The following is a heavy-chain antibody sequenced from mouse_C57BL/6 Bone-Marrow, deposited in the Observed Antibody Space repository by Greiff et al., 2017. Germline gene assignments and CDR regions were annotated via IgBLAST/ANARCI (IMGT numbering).Heavy chain of an antibody. Sequence: VQLQQSGPELVKPGASVNISCKASGYSFTGYYMNWVKQSPEKSLEWIGEINPSTGGTTYNQKFKAKATLTVDKSSSTAYMQLKSLTSADSAVYYCARAYYYGSSPLWYFDVWGTGTTVTVSS. V-gene: IGHV1-42*01. J-gene: IGHJ1*03. CDR1: GYSFTGYY. CDR2: INPSTGGT. CDR3: ARAYYYGSSPLWYFDV. D-gene: IGHD1-1*01.